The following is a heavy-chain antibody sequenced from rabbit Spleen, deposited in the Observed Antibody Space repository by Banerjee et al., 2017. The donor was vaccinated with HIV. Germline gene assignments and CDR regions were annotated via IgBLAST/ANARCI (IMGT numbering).Heavy chain of an antibody. V-gene: IGHV1S43*01. CDR3: ARDTGSSFSSYGMDL. Sequence: QSLEESGGGLVQPEGSLTLTCTASGFSFSSSYYMCWVRQAPGKGLEWIACIYTSSGNTWYASWVNGRFTVSRSTSLNTVDLKLTSLTAADTATYFCARDTGSSFSSYGMDLWGQGTLVTVS. D-gene: IGHD8-1*01. CDR2: IYTSSGNT. CDR1: GFSFSSSYY. J-gene: IGHJ6*01.